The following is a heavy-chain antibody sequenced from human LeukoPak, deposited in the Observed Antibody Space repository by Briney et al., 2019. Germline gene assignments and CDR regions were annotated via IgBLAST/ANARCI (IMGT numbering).Heavy chain of an antibody. D-gene: IGHD4-11*01. CDR3: ANPPTATSFDY. CDR2: IYSGGRT. CDR1: GFTVSRNY. Sequence: PGGSLRLSCAASGFTVSRNYMSWVRQAPGKGLEWVSVIYSGGRTYYADSVKGRFTISRDNSKNTLYLQMNRLRADDTAVYYCANPPTATSFDYWGQGTLVTVSS. J-gene: IGHJ4*02. V-gene: IGHV3-66*01.